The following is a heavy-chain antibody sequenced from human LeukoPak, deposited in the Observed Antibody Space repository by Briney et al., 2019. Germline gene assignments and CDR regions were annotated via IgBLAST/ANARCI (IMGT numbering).Heavy chain of an antibody. D-gene: IGHD5-18*01. Sequence: SETPSLTCTVSGGSISSYYWSWIRQPPGKGLEWIGYIYYSGSTNYNPSLKSRVTISVDTSKNQFSLKLSSVTAADTAVYYCARGGLQLWYKPSYFDYWGQGTLVTVSS. CDR2: IYYSGST. CDR1: GGSISSYY. V-gene: IGHV4-59*08. CDR3: ARGGLQLWYKPSYFDY. J-gene: IGHJ4*02.